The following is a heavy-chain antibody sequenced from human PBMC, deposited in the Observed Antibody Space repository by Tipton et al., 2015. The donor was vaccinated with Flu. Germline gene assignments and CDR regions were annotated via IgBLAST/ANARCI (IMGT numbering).Heavy chain of an antibody. CDR2: IYYSGST. V-gene: IGHV4-39*07. D-gene: IGHD3-3*01. J-gene: IGHJ4*02. Sequence: LRLSCTVSGGSISSSNYYWGWIRQPPGKGLEWIRSIYYSGSTYYNPSLKSRVTISVDTSKNQFSLKLSSVTAADTAVYYCARDGAIFGVVTPFGYWGQGTLVTVSS. CDR1: GGSISSSNYY. CDR3: ARDGAIFGVVTPFGY.